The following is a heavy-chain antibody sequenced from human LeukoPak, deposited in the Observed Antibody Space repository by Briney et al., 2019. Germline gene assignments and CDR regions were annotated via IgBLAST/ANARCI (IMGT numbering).Heavy chain of an antibody. CDR2: IKQDGSEK. CDR1: GFIFSSYW. D-gene: IGHD3-22*01. V-gene: IGHV3-7*03. CDR3: ARELGRYYYDSSGPLRGYYFDY. Sequence: TGGSLRLSCAASGFIFSSYWMSWVRQAPGKGLEWVANIKQDGSEKYYVDSVKGRFTISRDNAKNSLYLQMNSLRAEDTAVYYCARELGRYYYDSSGPLRGYYFDYWGQGTLVTVSS. J-gene: IGHJ4*02.